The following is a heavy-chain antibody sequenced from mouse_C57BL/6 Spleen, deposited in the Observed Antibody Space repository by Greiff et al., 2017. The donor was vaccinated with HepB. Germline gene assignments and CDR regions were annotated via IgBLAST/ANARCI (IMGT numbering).Heavy chain of an antibody. V-gene: IGHV1-76*01. J-gene: IGHJ4*01. Sequence: VKLMESGAELVRPGASVKLSCKASGYTFTDYYINWVKQRPGQGLEWIARIYPGSGNTYYNEKFKGKATLTAEKSSSTAYMQLSSLTSEDSAVYFCARDDYDVYYYAMDYWGQGTSVTVSS. CDR1: GYTFTDYY. CDR2: IYPGSGNT. D-gene: IGHD2-4*01. CDR3: ARDDYDVYYYAMDY.